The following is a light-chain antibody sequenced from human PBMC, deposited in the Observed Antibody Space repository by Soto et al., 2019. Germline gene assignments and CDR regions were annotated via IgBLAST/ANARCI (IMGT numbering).Light chain of an antibody. CDR1: SSDVDTPNY. CDR2: EVI. V-gene: IGLV2-14*01. CDR3: SSYTSSSTLG. J-gene: IGLJ2*01. Sequence: QSALTQPASVSGSPGQSITISCTATSSDVDTPNYVSWYQQYPGTAPKLMIYEVINRPSGVSNRFSGSKSGNTASLIISGLQAEDEADYYCSSYTSSSTLGFGGGTKLTVL.